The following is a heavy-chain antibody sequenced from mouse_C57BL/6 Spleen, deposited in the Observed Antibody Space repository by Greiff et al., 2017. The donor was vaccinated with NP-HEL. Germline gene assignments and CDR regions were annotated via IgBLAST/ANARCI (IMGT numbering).Heavy chain of an antibody. CDR1: GYSFTDYN. Sequence: VQLQQSGPELVKPGASVKISCKASGYSFTDYNMNWVKQSNGKSLEWIGVINPNYGTTSYNQKFKGKATLTVDQSSSTAYMQLNSLASEDSAVYYCARQDISLYDGYYVPYYFDYWGQGTTLTVSS. V-gene: IGHV1-39*01. J-gene: IGHJ2*01. CDR2: INPNYGTT. CDR3: ARQDISLYDGYYVPYYFDY. D-gene: IGHD2-3*01.